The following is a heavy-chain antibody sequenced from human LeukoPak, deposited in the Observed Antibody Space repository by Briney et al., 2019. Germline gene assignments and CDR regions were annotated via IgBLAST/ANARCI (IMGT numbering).Heavy chain of an antibody. J-gene: IGHJ5*02. Sequence: GGSLRLSCAASGFTFSSYEMSWVRQAPGKGLEWVAFINSNGTNKYYADSVKGRFTISRDNVKNTLYLQMNSLRVEDTALYYCVNSGFDPWGQGTLVTVSS. CDR1: GFTFSSYE. D-gene: IGHD3-10*01. CDR3: VNSGFDP. V-gene: IGHV3-30*02. CDR2: INSNGTNK.